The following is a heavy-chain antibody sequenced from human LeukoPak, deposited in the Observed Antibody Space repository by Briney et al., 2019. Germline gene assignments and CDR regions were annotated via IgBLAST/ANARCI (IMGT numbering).Heavy chain of an antibody. D-gene: IGHD3-10*01. Sequence: SETLSLTCTVSGGSISSYYWSWIRQPPGKGLEWIGYIYYSGSTNYNPSLKSRVTISVDTSKNQFSLKLSSVTAADTAVYYCARMVRGVIARLDYWGQGTLVTVSS. CDR2: IYYSGST. CDR1: GGSISSYY. J-gene: IGHJ4*02. V-gene: IGHV4-59*01. CDR3: ARMVRGVIARLDY.